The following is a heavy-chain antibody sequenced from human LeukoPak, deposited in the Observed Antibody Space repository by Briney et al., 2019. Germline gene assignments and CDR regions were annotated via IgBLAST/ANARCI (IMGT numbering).Heavy chain of an antibody. Sequence: ASVKVSCKASGYTFTNYDISWVRQAPGQGLEWMGWINPKNGGTYYVQKFQGRVTMTRDTSISTVYLEVSRLTSDDTAMYYCARDNSMTEFDYWGQGTLVTVSS. CDR3: ARDNSMTEFDY. V-gene: IGHV1-2*02. J-gene: IGHJ4*02. CDR2: INPKNGGT. CDR1: GYTFTNYD.